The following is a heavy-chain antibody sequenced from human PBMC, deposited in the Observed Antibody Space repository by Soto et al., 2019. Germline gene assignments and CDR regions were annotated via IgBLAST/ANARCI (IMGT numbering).Heavy chain of an antibody. CDR2: IYPGDSDT. D-gene: IGHD6-6*01. V-gene: IGHV5-51*01. J-gene: IGHJ6*03. CDR3: ARLDSSSWVYYYMDV. CDR1: GYSFTSYW. Sequence: GESLKISCKGSGYSFTSYWIGWVRQMPGKGLEWMGIIYPGDSDTRYSPSFQGQVTISADKSISTAYLQWSSLKASDTAMYYCARLDSSSWVYYYMDVWGKGTTVTVSS.